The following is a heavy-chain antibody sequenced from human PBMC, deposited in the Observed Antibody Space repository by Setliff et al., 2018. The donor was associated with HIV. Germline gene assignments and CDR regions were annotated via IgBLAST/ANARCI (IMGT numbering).Heavy chain of an antibody. CDR3: ASSYPNYNYGNYDFWSGYYHDDAFDI. CDR2: ISYDGNKK. J-gene: IGHJ3*02. CDR1: AFTFSNYN. Sequence: PGGSLRLSCAASAFTFSNYNIHWVRQAPGKGLEWVAFISYDGNKKYYADSVKGRFTISRDNSKNTLYIQMDSLRTEDTAVYYCASSYPNYNYGNYDFWSGYYHDDAFDIWGQGTMVTVSS. V-gene: IGHV3-30*04. D-gene: IGHD3-3*01.